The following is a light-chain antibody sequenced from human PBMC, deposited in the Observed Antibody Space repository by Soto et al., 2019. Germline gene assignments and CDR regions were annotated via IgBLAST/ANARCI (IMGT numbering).Light chain of an antibody. Sequence: DIQMTQSPSSLSASVGDRVTITCRASQSISSYLNWYQQKPGKAPKLLIYAASSLQSGVPSRFSGSGSGTDFTLTINSLQPEDFASYYCQQSYSIPWTFGQGTKVDI. CDR2: AAS. CDR3: QQSYSIPWT. J-gene: IGKJ1*01. V-gene: IGKV1-39*01. CDR1: QSISSY.